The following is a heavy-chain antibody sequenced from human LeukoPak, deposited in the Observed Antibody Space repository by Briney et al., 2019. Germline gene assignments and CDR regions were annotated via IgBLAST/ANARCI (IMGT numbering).Heavy chain of an antibody. CDR3: ARAPYDSGGYYDYYFDY. D-gene: IGHD3-22*01. J-gene: IGHJ4*02. CDR2: IYYSGST. CDR1: GGSISSYY. V-gene: IGHV4-59*08. Sequence: SETLSLTCTVSGGSISSYYWSWIRQPPGKGLEWIGYIYYSGSTNYNPSLKSRVTISVDTSKNQFSLKLSSVTAVDTAVYYCARAPYDSGGYYDYYFDYWGQGTLVTVSS.